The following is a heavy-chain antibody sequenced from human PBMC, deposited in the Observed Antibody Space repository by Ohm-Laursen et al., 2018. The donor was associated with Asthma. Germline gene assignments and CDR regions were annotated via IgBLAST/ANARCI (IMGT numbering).Heavy chain of an antibody. CDR1: GFTFSNYA. J-gene: IGHJ4*02. Sequence: GSLRLSCAASGFTFSNYAMSWVRQAPGKGLEWVSGISGSGGSTYYADSVKGRFTISRDSSKNTLYLQMNSLRAEDTAVYYCAKVQRGGDRDYWGQGTLVTVSS. D-gene: IGHD2-21*01. V-gene: IGHV3-23*01. CDR3: AKVQRGGDRDY. CDR2: ISGSGGST.